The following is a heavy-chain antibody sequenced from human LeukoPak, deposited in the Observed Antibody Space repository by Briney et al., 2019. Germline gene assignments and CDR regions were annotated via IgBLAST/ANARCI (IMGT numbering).Heavy chain of an antibody. V-gene: IGHV1-18*01. CDR1: GYTFTSYG. D-gene: IGHD3-10*01. CDR3: ARDQLEEAFGSGSSLSFDY. Sequence: ASVKVSCKASGYTFTSYGISWVRQAPGQGLEWMGWISAYNGNTNYAQKLQGRVTMTTDTSTSTAYMELRSLRSDGTAVYYCARDQLEEAFGSGSSLSFDYWGQGTLVTVSS. J-gene: IGHJ4*02. CDR2: ISAYNGNT.